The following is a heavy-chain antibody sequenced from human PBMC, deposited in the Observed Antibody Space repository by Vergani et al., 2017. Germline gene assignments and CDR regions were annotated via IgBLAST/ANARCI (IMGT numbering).Heavy chain of an antibody. CDR1: GFTFSSYA. V-gene: IGHV3-30*02. J-gene: IGHJ6*02. Sequence: QVQLVESGGGVVQPGRSLRLSCAASGFTFSSYAMHWVRQAPGKGLEWVAFIRYDGSNKYYADSVKGRFTISRDNSKNTLYLQMNSLRAEDTAVYYCAKRAIGRLIPSSSLMDVWGQGTTVTVSS. CDR3: AKRAIGRLIPSSSLMDV. CDR2: IRYDGSNK. D-gene: IGHD6-6*01.